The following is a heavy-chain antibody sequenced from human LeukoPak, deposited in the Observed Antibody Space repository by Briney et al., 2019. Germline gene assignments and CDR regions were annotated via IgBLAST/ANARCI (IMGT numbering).Heavy chain of an antibody. V-gene: IGHV3-23*01. D-gene: IGHD3-22*01. J-gene: IGHJ4*02. CDR1: GFTFSSYA. Sequence: GGSLRLSCAASGFTFSSYAMSWVRQAPGKGLEWVSAISGSGGSTYYADSVKGRFTISRDNSKNTLYLQMNSLRAEDTAVYYCAKKRATYYYDSSGYWTYFDYWGQGTLVTVSS. CDR2: ISGSGGST. CDR3: AKKRATYYYDSSGYWTYFDY.